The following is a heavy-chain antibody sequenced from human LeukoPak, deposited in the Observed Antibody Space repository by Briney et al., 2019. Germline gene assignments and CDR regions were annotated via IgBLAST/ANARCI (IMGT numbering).Heavy chain of an antibody. Sequence: GASVKVSCKASGYTFTCYYMHWVRQAPGQGLEWMGWINPNSGGTNYAQKFQGRVTMTRDTSISTAYMELSRLRSDDAAVYYCARVSDLMNSYSNSGGYYYYGMDVWGQGTTVTVSS. J-gene: IGHJ6*02. D-gene: IGHD4-4*01. CDR3: ARVSDLMNSYSNSGGYYYYGMDV. CDR1: GYTFTCYY. V-gene: IGHV1-2*02. CDR2: INPNSGGT.